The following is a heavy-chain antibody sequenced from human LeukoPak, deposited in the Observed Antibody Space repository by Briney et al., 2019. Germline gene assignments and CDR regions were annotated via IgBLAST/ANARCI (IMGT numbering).Heavy chain of an antibody. CDR2: IYSGGST. V-gene: IGHV3-66*01. D-gene: IGHD3-22*01. CDR3: AKDLMYYYDSSGFVNDY. Sequence: GGSLRLSCAASGFTVSSNYMSWVRQAPGKGLEWVSVIYSGGSTYYADSVKGRFTISRDNSKNTLYLHVNSLRPEDTAVYYCAKDLMYYYDSSGFVNDYWGQGTLVTVSS. J-gene: IGHJ4*02. CDR1: GFTVSSNY.